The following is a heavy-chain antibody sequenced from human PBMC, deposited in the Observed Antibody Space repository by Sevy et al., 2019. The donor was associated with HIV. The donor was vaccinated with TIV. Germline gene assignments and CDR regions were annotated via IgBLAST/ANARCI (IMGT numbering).Heavy chain of an antibody. CDR2: ISSSGSTI. CDR1: GFTFSSYE. D-gene: IGHD6-13*01. V-gene: IGHV3-48*03. J-gene: IGHJ3*02. CDR3: ARGGIWYSSSEGRRDAFDI. Sequence: GGSLRLSCAASGFTFSSYEMNWVRQAPGKGLEWVSYISSSGSTIYYADSVKGRFNISRDNAKNSLYLQMNSLRAEDTAVYYCARGGIWYSSSEGRRDAFDIWGQGTMVTVSS.